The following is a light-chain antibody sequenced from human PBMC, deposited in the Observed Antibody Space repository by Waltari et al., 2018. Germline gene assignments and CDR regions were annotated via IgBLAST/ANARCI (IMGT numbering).Light chain of an antibody. CDR3: NSYAGSNSVL. CDR1: SSDVGGYNC. Sequence: QSALTQPPSASGSPGQSVTISCTGTSSDVGGYNCVSWYQQHPGKAPKLMIYDVSKRPSGVPDRFAGYKSSNTAYLTGSGLQAEDEADYYCNSYAGSNSVLFGAGTKLTVL. V-gene: IGLV2-8*01. CDR2: DVS. J-gene: IGLJ2*01.